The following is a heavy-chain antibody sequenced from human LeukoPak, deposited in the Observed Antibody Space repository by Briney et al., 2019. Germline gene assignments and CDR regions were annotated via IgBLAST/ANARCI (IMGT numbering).Heavy chain of an antibody. CDR2: IRQDANVK. V-gene: IGHV3-7*01. CDR3: ARWADDSGIYYIAS. Sequence: PGGSLRLSCAASGSTFSNYWMTWVPQAPGRGLQWVASIRQDANVKYYVDSVKGRFTISRDNAENSLYLQMNSLRAEDTAVYYCARWADDSGIYYIASWGQGSLVIVSS. D-gene: IGHD3-10*01. J-gene: IGHJ4*02. CDR1: GSTFSNYW.